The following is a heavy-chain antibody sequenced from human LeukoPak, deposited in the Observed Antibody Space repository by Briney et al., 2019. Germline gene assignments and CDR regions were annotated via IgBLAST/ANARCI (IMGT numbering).Heavy chain of an antibody. V-gene: IGHV6-1*01. J-gene: IGHJ3*02. CDR2: TYYRSKWYN. CDR1: GDSVSSNSAA. D-gene: IGHD3-3*01. Sequence: SQTLSLTCAISGDSVSSNSAAWNWIRQSPSRGLEWLGRTYYRSKWYNDYAVSVKSRITINPDTSKNKFSLQLNSVTPEDTAVYYCARDRRTYYDFWSGYPRDAFDIWGQGTMVTVSS. CDR3: ARDRRTYYDFWSGYPRDAFDI.